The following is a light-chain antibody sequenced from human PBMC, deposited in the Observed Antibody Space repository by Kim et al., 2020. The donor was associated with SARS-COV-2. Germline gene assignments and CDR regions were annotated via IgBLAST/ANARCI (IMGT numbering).Light chain of an antibody. CDR1: SSDVGCYNY. Sequence: QSVPISCTGTSSDVGCYNYVSWYQQHPGKAPKLMIYDVSKRPSGVPDRFSGSKSGNTASLTISGLQAEDEADYYCCSYAGSYTYVFGTGTKVTVL. J-gene: IGLJ1*01. V-gene: IGLV2-11*01. CDR2: DVS. CDR3: CSYAGSYTYV.